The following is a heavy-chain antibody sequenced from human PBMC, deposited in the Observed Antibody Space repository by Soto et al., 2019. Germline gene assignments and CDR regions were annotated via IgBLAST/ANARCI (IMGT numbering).Heavy chain of an antibody. Sequence: GGSLRLSCAASGFTFSSYGMHWVRQAPGKGLEWVAVIWYDGSNKYYADSVKGRFTISRDNSKNTLYLQMNSLRAEDTAVYYCARDGLDCSGGSCYLYDYYYGMDVWGQGTTVTVSS. CDR3: ARDGLDCSGGSCYLYDYYYGMDV. V-gene: IGHV3-33*01. CDR2: IWYDGSNK. J-gene: IGHJ6*02. CDR1: GFTFSSYG. D-gene: IGHD2-15*01.